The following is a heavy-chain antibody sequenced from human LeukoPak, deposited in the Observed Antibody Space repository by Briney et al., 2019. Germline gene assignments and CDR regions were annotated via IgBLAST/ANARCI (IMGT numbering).Heavy chain of an antibody. Sequence: ASVKVSCKASGGTFSSYAISWVRQAPGQGLEWMGIINPSGGSTSYAQKFQGRVTMTRDMSTSTVYMELSSLRSEDTAVYYCARGLLGGDYVMDYWGQGTLVTVSS. D-gene: IGHD4-17*01. CDR3: ARGLLGGDYVMDY. CDR2: INPSGGST. J-gene: IGHJ4*02. CDR1: GGTFSSYA. V-gene: IGHV1-46*01.